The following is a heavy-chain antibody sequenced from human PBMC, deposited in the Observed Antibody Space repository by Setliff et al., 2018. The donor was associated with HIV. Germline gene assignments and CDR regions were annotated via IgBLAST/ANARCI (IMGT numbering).Heavy chain of an antibody. J-gene: IGHJ4*02. CDR1: GFTFTTYG. CDR3: ARVGLTAGGFAY. CDR2: IKQDGSEK. V-gene: IGHV3-7*01. D-gene: IGHD3-16*01. Sequence: PGGSLRLSCVASGFTFTTYGMNWVRQAPGKGLEWVANIKQDGSEKYYVDSVKGRFTISRDNAKNSLYLQMNSLRAEDTAVYYCARVGLTAGGFAYWGQGTLVTVSS.